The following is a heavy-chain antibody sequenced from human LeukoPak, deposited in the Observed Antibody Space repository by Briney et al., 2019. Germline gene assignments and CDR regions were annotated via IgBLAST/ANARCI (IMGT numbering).Heavy chain of an antibody. V-gene: IGHV3-64*01. Sequence: GGSLRLSCAASGFTFSSYAMHWVRQAPGKGLEYVSAISSNGGSTYYANSVKGRFTISRDNSKNTLYLQMGSLRAEDMAVYYCARVSTTVADYYFDYWGQGTLVTVSS. D-gene: IGHD4-23*01. CDR3: ARVSTTVADYYFDY. CDR1: GFTFSSYA. J-gene: IGHJ4*02. CDR2: ISSNGGST.